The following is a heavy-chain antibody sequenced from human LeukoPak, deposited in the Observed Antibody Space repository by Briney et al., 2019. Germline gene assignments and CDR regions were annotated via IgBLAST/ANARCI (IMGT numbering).Heavy chain of an antibody. V-gene: IGHV4-59*01. Sequence: PSETLSLTCTVSGGSISSYYWSWIRQPPGKGLEWIGYIYYSGSTNYNPSLKSRVTISVDTSKNQFSLKLSSVTAADTAVYYCAREGNSGSYFDYWGQGTLVPVSS. D-gene: IGHD1-26*01. CDR3: AREGNSGSYFDY. CDR1: GGSISSYY. J-gene: IGHJ4*02. CDR2: IYYSGST.